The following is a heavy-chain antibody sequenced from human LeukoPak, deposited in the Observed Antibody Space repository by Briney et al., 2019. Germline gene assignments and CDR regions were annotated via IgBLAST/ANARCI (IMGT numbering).Heavy chain of an antibody. CDR1: GFSISNYA. V-gene: IGHV3-64*01. D-gene: IGHD3-22*01. Sequence: PGGSLRLSCADSGFSISNYAMNWVRQAPGKGLEFVSAISSTGTYTYYANSVKGRFTISRDNSENTLFLQMGSLRAEDMAVYYCARDAIYDTSGYYYTDYWGQGTLVTVSS. J-gene: IGHJ4*02. CDR2: ISSTGTYT. CDR3: ARDAIYDTSGYYYTDY.